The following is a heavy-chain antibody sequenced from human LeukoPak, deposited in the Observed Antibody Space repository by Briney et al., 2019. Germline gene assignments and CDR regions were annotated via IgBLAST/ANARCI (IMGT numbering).Heavy chain of an antibody. D-gene: IGHD5/OR15-5a*01. CDR2: INPNSGGT. Sequence: ASVKVSCKASGYTFTGYFMNWVRQAPGQGLEWMGWINPNSGGTNYAQKFQGRVTMTRDTSISTAYMELSKLRSDGTAVYYCARGGTPVFYYYMDVWGKGTTVTISS. V-gene: IGHV1-2*02. CDR1: GYTFTGYF. J-gene: IGHJ6*03. CDR3: ARGGTPVFYYYMDV.